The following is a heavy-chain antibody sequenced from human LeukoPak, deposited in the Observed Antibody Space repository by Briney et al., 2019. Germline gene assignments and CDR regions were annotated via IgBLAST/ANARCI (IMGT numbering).Heavy chain of an antibody. Sequence: GASVKVSCKASGYTFTSYEINWVRQATGQGLEWMGWISAYNGNTNYAQKLQGRVTMTRDTSISAAYMELSRLRSDDTAVYYCARGWGTVGEADAFDIWGQGTMVTVSS. V-gene: IGHV1-8*01. CDR2: ISAYNGNT. CDR1: GYTFTSYE. D-gene: IGHD1-26*01. J-gene: IGHJ3*02. CDR3: ARGWGTVGEADAFDI.